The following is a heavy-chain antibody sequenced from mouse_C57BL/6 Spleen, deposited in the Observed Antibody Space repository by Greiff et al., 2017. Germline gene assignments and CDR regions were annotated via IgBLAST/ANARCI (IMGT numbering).Heavy chain of an antibody. Sequence: QVQLKQSGAELVRPGSSVKLSCKASGYTFTSYWMHWVKQRPIQGLEWIGNIDPSDSETHYNQKFKDKATLTVDKSSSTAYMQLSSLTSEDSAVYYCARSGYGNGNAMDYWGQGTSVTVSS. CDR3: ARSGYGNGNAMDY. CDR2: IDPSDSET. J-gene: IGHJ4*01. V-gene: IGHV1-52*01. D-gene: IGHD2-1*01. CDR1: GYTFTSYW.